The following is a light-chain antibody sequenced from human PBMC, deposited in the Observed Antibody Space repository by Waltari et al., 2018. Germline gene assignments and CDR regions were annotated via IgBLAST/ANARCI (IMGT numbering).Light chain of an antibody. Sequence: SCSASQVVGWSLVWYQRKPGRAPRLLIYGASIRATGIPDRFTGSGSGTDFSLTISRLEPEDFAVYYCQMYVRLPVTFGQGTKVEI. CDR2: GAS. J-gene: IGKJ1*01. CDR3: QMYVRLPVT. CDR1: QVVGWS. V-gene: IGKV3-20*01.